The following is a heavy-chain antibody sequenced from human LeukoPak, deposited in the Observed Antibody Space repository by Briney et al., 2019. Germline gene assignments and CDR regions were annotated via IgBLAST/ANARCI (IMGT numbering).Heavy chain of an antibody. CDR1: GGSISSGGYY. J-gene: IGHJ4*02. CDR3: ARAYDSSGYSLDY. V-gene: IGHV4-31*03. CDR2: IYYSGST. Sequence: SQTLSLTCTVSGGSISSGGYYWSWIRQHPGKGLEWIGYIYYSGSTYYNPSLKSRVTISVDTSKNQFSLKLSSVTAADTAVYYCARAYDSSGYSLDYWGQGTLVTVSS. D-gene: IGHD3-22*01.